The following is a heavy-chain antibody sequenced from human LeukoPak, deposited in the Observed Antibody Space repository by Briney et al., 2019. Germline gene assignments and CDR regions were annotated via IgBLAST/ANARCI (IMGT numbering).Heavy chain of an antibody. CDR2: IYSGGTT. D-gene: IGHD5-12*01. CDR3: ARDGYGYNDMDV. Sequence: PGGSLRLSCAASGFTVSSNFMRWVRQAPGKGLEWVSVIYSGGTTYYADSVKGRFTISRDISKNTLHLQMNSLRAEDTAVYYCARDGYGYNDMDVWGRGTTVTVSS. V-gene: IGHV3-53*01. CDR1: GFTVSSNF. J-gene: IGHJ6*03.